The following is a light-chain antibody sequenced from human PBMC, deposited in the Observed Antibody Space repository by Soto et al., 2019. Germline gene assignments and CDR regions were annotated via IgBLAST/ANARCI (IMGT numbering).Light chain of an antibody. J-gene: IGKJ3*01. Sequence: DIQMTQSPTSLSASVGDRVTITCRASQDIRNFVAWYQQKPGKAPKLLIYAASTLQSVVPSRFSGSGSGTDFTLTINGLQPEDVATYSSPKYSSVPVFGPWTKVEIK. CDR3: PKYSSVPV. V-gene: IGKV1-27*01. CDR1: QDIRNF. CDR2: AAS.